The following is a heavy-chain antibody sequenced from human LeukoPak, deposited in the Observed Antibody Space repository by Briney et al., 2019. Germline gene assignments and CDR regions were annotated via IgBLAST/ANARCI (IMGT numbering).Heavy chain of an antibody. D-gene: IGHD5-24*01. V-gene: IGHV3-7*01. J-gene: IGHJ4*02. CDR1: GFSFNSDW. CDR2: IKHDESEK. CDR3: AKGWEVATIMTYFDY. Sequence: GGSLRLSCAASGFSFNSDWMDWVRQAPGKGLEWVANIKHDESEKNYLDSVKGRFTISRDNSKNTLYLQMNSLRAEDTAVYYCAKGWEVATIMTYFDYWGQETLVTVSS.